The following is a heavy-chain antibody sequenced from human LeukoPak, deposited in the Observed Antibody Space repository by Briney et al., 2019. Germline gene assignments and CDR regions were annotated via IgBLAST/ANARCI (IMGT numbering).Heavy chain of an antibody. CDR2: LYSGDSDT. Sequence: GESLKISCKGSGYSFTSYWIGWVRPMPGKGLEWMGILYSGDSDTRYSPSFQGQVTISDDKSISTAYLQWSSLKASDTAMYYCARPEGATSAPFDYWGQGTLVTVSS. CDR1: GYSFTSYW. V-gene: IGHV5-51*01. D-gene: IGHD5-24*01. J-gene: IGHJ4*02. CDR3: ARPEGATSAPFDY.